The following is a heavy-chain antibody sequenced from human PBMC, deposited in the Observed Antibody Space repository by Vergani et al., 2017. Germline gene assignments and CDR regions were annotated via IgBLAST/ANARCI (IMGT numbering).Heavy chain of an antibody. CDR1: GYTPTELS. Sequence: QVQLVQSGAEVKKPGASVKVSCKVSGYTPTELSMHWVRQAPGKGLEWMGGFDPEDGETIYAQKFQGRVTMTEDTSTDTAYMELSSLRSEDTAVYYCATDRGRYCSSTSCSNWFDPWGQGTLVTVSS. CDR3: ATDRGRYCSSTSCSNWFDP. V-gene: IGHV1-24*01. CDR2: FDPEDGET. J-gene: IGHJ5*02. D-gene: IGHD2-2*01.